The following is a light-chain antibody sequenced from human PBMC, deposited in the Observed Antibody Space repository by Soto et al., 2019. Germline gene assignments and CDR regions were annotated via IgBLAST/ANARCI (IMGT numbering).Light chain of an antibody. CDR1: SSDVGSYNL. J-gene: IGLJ1*01. CDR2: EDN. V-gene: IGLV2-23*01. CDR3: CSYARTSTHV. Sequence: QSALTQPASVSGSPGQSITISCTGTSSDVGSYNLVSWYQQHPGKAPKLMIYEDNKRPSGVSNRFSVSKSGYTASLTISGLQAEDEADYYCCSYARTSTHVFGSGTKLTVL.